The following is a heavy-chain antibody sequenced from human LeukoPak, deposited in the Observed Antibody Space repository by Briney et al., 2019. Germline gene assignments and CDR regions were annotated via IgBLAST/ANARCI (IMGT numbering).Heavy chain of an antibody. CDR3: AKRARGVIISDIDY. D-gene: IGHD3-10*01. J-gene: IGHJ4*02. V-gene: IGHV3-9*01. CDR1: GFSFDDYA. CDR2: ISWNGNSI. Sequence: GGSLRLSCAASGFSFDDYAMHWVRQAPGKGLEWVSAISWNGNSIVYADSVKGRFTIARDNAKNSLYLQMNSLRAEDTAVYYCAKRARGVIISDIDYWGQGTLVTVSS.